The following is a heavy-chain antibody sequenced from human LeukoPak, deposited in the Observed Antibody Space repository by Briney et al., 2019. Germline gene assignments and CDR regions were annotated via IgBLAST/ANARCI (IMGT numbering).Heavy chain of an antibody. V-gene: IGHV1-18*01. J-gene: IGHJ4*02. CDR3: ARDAHFVTGIAVAGTSDY. D-gene: IGHD6-19*01. Sequence: ASVKVSCKASGYTFTSYGISWVRQAPGQGLEWMGWISAYNGNRNYAQKLQGRVTMTTDTSTSTAYMELRSLRSDDTAVYYCARDAHFVTGIAVAGTSDYWGQGTLVTVSS. CDR2: ISAYNGNR. CDR1: GYTFTSYG.